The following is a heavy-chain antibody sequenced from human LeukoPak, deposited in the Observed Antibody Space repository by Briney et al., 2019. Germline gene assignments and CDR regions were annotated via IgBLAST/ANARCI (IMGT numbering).Heavy chain of an antibody. CDR2: IYPRDSDT. V-gene: IGHV5-51*01. CDR3: ARGVNCSSTNCPFDY. D-gene: IGHD2-2*01. Sequence: GESLKISCKGSGYSFTNYWIGWVRQMPGKGLEWMGIIYPRDSDTKASPSFQGQVTMSVDKSISTAYLQWSSLKASDTAMYFCARGVNCSSTNCPFDYWGQGTLVTVSS. CDR1: GYSFTNYW. J-gene: IGHJ4*02.